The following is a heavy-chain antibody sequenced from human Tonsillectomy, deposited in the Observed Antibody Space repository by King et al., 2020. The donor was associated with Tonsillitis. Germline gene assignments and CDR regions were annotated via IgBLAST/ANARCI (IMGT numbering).Heavy chain of an antibody. V-gene: IGHV1-46*01. CDR2: INPSGGGT. D-gene: IGHD4-23*01. CDR1: GYSFTNYY. J-gene: IGHJ3*02. Sequence: QLVQSGAEVKKPGASVKVSCKASGYSFTNYYMHWVRQAPGQGLEWMGIINPSGGGTSYAQKFQGRVTMTRDTSTSTVYMELSSLRSEDTAVYYCAREHYGGNSDYAFDIWGQGTMVTVSS. CDR3: AREHYGGNSDYAFDI.